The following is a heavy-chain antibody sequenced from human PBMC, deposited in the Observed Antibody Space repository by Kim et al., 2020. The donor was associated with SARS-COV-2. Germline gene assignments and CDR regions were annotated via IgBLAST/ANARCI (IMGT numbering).Heavy chain of an antibody. Sequence: GNGDTKYSQKFQGRVTVTRDTSASTAYMELTSLRSEDTAVYYCARAQVADWGQGTPVTVSS. CDR3: ARAQVAD. J-gene: IGHJ4*02. V-gene: IGHV1-3*01. CDR2: GNGDT.